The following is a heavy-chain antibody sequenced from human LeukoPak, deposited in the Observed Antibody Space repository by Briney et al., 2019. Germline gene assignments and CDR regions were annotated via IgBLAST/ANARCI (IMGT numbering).Heavy chain of an antibody. CDR1: GGSISSYY. CDR3: ARDHGGGYLFDY. Sequence: PSETLSLTCTVSGGSISSYYWSWIRQPPRKGLEWIGYIYYSGSTNYNPSLKSRVTISVDTSKSQFSLKLSSVTAADTAVYYCARDHGGGYLFDYWGQGTLVTVSS. J-gene: IGHJ4*02. CDR2: IYYSGST. V-gene: IGHV4-59*01. D-gene: IGHD1-26*01.